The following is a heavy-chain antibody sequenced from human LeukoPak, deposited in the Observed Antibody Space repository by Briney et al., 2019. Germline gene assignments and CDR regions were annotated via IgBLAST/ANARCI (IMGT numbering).Heavy chain of an antibody. D-gene: IGHD3-10*01. CDR2: INPNSGGT. V-gene: IGHV1-2*02. CDR1: GYTFTGYY. J-gene: IGHJ5*02. CDR3: ARDLMAGGSGRRPYGWFDP. Sequence: ASVKVSCKASGYTFTGYYMHWVRQAPGQGLEWTGWINPNSGGTNYAQKFQGRVTMTRDTSISTAYMELSRLRSDAPAVYYCARDLMAGGSGRRPYGWFDPWGQGTLVTVSS.